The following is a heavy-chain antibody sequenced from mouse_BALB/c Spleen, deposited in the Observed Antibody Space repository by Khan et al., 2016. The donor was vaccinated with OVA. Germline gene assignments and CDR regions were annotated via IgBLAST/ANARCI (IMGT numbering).Heavy chain of an antibody. CDR1: GFSLSNYG. CDR3: ARAFYNGAWFAY. D-gene: IGHD1-3*01. J-gene: IGHJ3*01. V-gene: IGHV2-9*02. Sequence: QVQLKQSGPGLVAPSQTLSITCTVSGFSLSNYGVHWVRQPPGKGLEWLGVIWAGGSTNHNSALMSRLSISKDDSKCQVFLKMNSLQTDYTAMDYCARAFYNGAWFAYWGQGTLVTVSA. CDR2: IWAGGST.